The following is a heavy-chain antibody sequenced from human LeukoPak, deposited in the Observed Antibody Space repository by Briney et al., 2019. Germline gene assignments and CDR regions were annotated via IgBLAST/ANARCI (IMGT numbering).Heavy chain of an antibody. J-gene: IGHJ6*03. CDR1: GGSISSYY. V-gene: IGHV4-59*01. Sequence: SETLSLTCTVSGGSISSYYWSWIRQPPGKGLEWIGYIYYSGSTNYNPSLKSRVTISVDTSKNQFSLKLSSVTAADTAVYYCARGVVVIASLSFESYYYYMDVWGKGTTVTVSS. CDR3: ARGVVVIASLSFESYYYYMDV. D-gene: IGHD2-21*01. CDR2: IYYSGST.